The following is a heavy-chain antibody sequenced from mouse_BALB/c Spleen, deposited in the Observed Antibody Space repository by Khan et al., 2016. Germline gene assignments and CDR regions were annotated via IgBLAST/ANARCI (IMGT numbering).Heavy chain of an antibody. CDR2: IDPANGNT. CDR3: ASYYFDY. Sequence: VQLKQSGAELVKPGASVKLSYTASGFNIKDTYMHWVKQRPEQGLEWIGRIDPANGNTKYDPKFQGKATITADTSSNTAYLQLSSLTSDDTAVYYCASYYFDYWGQGTTLTVSS. CDR1: GFNIKDTY. J-gene: IGHJ2*01. V-gene: IGHV14-3*02.